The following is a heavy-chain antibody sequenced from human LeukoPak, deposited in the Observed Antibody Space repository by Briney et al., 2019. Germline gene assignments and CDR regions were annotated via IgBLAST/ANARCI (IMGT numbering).Heavy chain of an antibody. CDR2: INPRGGCT. D-gene: IGHD2-21*02. CDR3: AREEKCGGDLNKFDY. J-gene: IGHJ4*01. Sequence: ASADDPRKASGYTFTSYYMHWVRQAPGQGLEWMGIINPRGGCTRYAQKFQGRVTMTRDTSTSTVYTELSSLRSEDTAVYYCAREEKCGGDLNKFDYWG. V-gene: IGHV1-46*01. CDR1: GYTFTSYY.